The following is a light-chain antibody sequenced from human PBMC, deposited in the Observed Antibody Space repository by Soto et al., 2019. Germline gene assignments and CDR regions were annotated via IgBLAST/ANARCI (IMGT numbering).Light chain of an antibody. Sequence: DIQMTQSPSSLSASVGDRVTITCRASQSIRNYLNWYQQKPGKAPKLLIYAASSLQSGVPSRFRGRGSGKDFTPTFSALQPEDFAINYCQKSYGPPYPLGKGTKLE. CDR1: QSIRNY. V-gene: IGKV1-39*01. CDR2: AAS. CDR3: QKSYGPPYP. J-gene: IGKJ2*01.